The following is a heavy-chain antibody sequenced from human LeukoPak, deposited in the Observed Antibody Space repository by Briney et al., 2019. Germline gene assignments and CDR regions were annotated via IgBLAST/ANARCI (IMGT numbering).Heavy chain of an antibody. CDR2: IYYSGST. J-gene: IGHJ4*02. D-gene: IGHD6-13*01. V-gene: IGHV4-59*01. CDR3: ASRSSWPPYFDY. Sequence: PSETLSLTCTVSGGSISSYHWSWLRQPPGKGLEWTGYIYYSGSTNYNPSLKSRVTISVDTSKNQFSLKLSSVTAADTAVYYCASRSSWPPYFDYWGQGTLVTVSS. CDR1: GGSISSYH.